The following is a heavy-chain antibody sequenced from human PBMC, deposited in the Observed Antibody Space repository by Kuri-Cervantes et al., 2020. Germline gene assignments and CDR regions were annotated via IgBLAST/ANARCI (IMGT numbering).Heavy chain of an antibody. J-gene: IGHJ6*02. Sequence: ASVKVSCKASGYTFTSYGISWMRQAPGQGLEWMGWISAYNGNTNYAQKLQGRVTMTTDTSTSTAYMELRSLRSDDTAVYYCARVHSSGYYYTYYYGMDVWGQGTTVTVSS. V-gene: IGHV1-18*01. CDR3: ARVHSSGYYYTYYYGMDV. CDR2: ISAYNGNT. CDR1: GYTFTSYG. D-gene: IGHD3-22*01.